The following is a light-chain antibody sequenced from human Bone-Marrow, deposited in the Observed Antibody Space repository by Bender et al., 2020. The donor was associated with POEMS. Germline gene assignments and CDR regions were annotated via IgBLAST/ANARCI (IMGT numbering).Light chain of an antibody. Sequence: QSALTQPASVSGSPGQSITISCTGTSSDVGYYNYVSWYQQQAVKAPELMIYDVTDRPSGIYNRFSGSKSGNTASLTISGLQAEDEADYYYTSYTTISTWVFGGGTKLTVL. CDR1: SSDVGYYNY. CDR2: DVT. J-gene: IGLJ3*02. V-gene: IGLV2-14*03. CDR3: TSYTTISTWV.